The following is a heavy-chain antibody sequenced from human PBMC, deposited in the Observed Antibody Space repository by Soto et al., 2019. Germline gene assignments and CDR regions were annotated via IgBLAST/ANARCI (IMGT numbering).Heavy chain of an antibody. CDR2: IIPIFGTA. D-gene: IGHD3-22*01. V-gene: IGHV1-69*01. J-gene: IGHJ4*02. CDR3: ARGWGYDSTDYYYAY. CDR1: GGSFNRHT. Sequence: QVQLVQSGAEVRKPGSSVRVSCKASGGSFNRHTISWVRQAPGQGLEWMGGIIPIFGTANHAQKFQGRVTIIADESTSTVYMGLSSLRSYDTAIYYCARGWGYDSTDYYYAYWGQGTLVIVSS.